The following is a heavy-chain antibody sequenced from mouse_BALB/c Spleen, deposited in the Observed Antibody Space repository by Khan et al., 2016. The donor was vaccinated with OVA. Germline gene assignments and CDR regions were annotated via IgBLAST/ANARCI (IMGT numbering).Heavy chain of an antibody. CDR1: GFNIKDYY. V-gene: IGHV14-1*02. CDR3: SIDGYSPWFAY. D-gene: IGHD2-3*01. Sequence: VQLQQSGAELVRPGALVNLSCKASGFNIKDYYIHWVKQRPEQGMEWIGWIDPENGNTIYDPKFQGKASITSETSSNTAYLPLSRLTSEDTAVFYCSIDGYSPWFAYWGQGTLVTVSA. CDR2: IDPENGNT. J-gene: IGHJ3*01.